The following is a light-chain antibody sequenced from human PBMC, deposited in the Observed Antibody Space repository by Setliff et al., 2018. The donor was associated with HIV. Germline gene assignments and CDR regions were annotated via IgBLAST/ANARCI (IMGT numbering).Light chain of an antibody. CDR2: GAS. J-gene: IGKJ1*01. CDR1: QSVSSSY. V-gene: IGKV3-20*01. CDR3: QQYGSFPKT. Sequence: EIVLTQSPGTLSLSPGGRATLSCRASQSVSSSYLAWYQQKPGQAPRLLIYGASSRATGIPDRFSGSGSGTDFTLTISRLEPEDFAVYYCQQYGSFPKTFGQGTKVDIK.